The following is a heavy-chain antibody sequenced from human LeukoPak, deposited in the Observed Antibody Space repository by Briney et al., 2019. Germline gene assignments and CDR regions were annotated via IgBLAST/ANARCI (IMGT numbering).Heavy chain of an antibody. Sequence: GESLKISCKGSGYSFTSYWIGWVCQMPGKGLEWMGIIYPGDSDTRYSPSFQGQGTISADKSISTAYLQWRSLKASDTAMYYCARLITTVTTPLNYWGQGTLVTVSS. D-gene: IGHD4-17*01. CDR1: GYSFTSYW. V-gene: IGHV5-51*01. CDR2: IYPGDSDT. CDR3: ARLITTVTTPLNY. J-gene: IGHJ4*02.